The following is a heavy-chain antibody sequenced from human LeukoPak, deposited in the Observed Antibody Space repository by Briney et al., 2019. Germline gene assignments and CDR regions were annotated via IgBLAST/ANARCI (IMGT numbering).Heavy chain of an antibody. Sequence: SETLSLTCSVSDDSITMYYWTWIRQPPGKGLEWIGYVDHTGSTNFNPSLNGRASISRDTTNNLFSLRLRSVTAADTAVYFCARGRVSSSTWYSTYYYSFYMDVWGKGTTVTVSS. CDR3: ARGRVSSSTWYSTYYYSFYMDV. D-gene: IGHD1-1*01. V-gene: IGHV4-59*01. J-gene: IGHJ6*03. CDR1: DDSITMYY. CDR2: VDHTGST.